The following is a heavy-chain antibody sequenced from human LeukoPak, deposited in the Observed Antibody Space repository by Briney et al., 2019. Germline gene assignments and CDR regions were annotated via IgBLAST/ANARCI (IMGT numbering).Heavy chain of an antibody. V-gene: IGHV3-21*01. CDR3: ARDKIEGATLFDY. Sequence: GGSLRLSCAASGFTFTSYNMNWVRQAPGKGLEWVSSITGSSSYIYYADSVKGRFTISRDNAKNSLFLQMDSLRAEDTAMYYCARDKIEGATLFDYWGRGTLVTVSS. J-gene: IGHJ4*02. CDR1: GFTFTSYN. D-gene: IGHD1-26*01. CDR2: ITGSSSYI.